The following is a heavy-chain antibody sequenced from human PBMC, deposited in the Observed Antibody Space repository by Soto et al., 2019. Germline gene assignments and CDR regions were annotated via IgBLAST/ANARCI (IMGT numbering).Heavy chain of an antibody. CDR2: ISGSGGST. V-gene: IGHV3-23*01. Sequence: EVQLLESGGGLVQPGGSLRLSCAASGFTFSSYAMSWVRQAPGKGLEWVSAISGSGGSTYYADSVKGRFTISRDNSKHTLYLQLNSLRAEDTAVYYCAKDPIFGAARNSLDYWGQGTLVTVSS. D-gene: IGHD3-3*02. CDR3: AKDPIFGAARNSLDY. J-gene: IGHJ4*02. CDR1: GFTFSSYA.